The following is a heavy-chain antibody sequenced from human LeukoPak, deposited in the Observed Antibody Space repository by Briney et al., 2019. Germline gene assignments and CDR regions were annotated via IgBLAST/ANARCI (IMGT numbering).Heavy chain of an antibody. CDR2: MNPNSGNT. CDR1: GYTFTSYD. V-gene: IGHV1-8*01. Sequence: GASVKVSCKASGYTFTSYDINWVRQATGQGLEWMGWMNPNSGNTGYAQKFQGRVTMTRNTSISTAYMELSSLRSEDTAVYYCARVPIAAAGTDYHYGMDVWGQGTTVTVSS. J-gene: IGHJ6*02. CDR3: ARVPIAAAGTDYHYGMDV. D-gene: IGHD6-13*01.